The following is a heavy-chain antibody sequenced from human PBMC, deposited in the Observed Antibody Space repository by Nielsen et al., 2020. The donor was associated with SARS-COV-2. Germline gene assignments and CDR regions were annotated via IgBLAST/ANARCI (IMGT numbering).Heavy chain of an antibody. CDR1: GGSISGTSHY. J-gene: IGHJ4*02. D-gene: IGHD3-10*01. CDR3: ARLRESTNSPYYCDY. CDR2: IYYSGST. V-gene: IGHV4-39*01. Sequence: GSLRLSCSVSGGSISGTSHYWGWIRQPPGKGLEWVGSIYYSGSTYYNPSLKSRVTISVDTSKNQFSLRLSSVIAADTAVYYCARLRESTNSPYYCDYWGQGTVVTVSS.